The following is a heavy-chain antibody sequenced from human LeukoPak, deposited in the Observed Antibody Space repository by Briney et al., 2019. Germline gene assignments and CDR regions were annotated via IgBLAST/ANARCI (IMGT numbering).Heavy chain of an antibody. D-gene: IGHD2/OR15-2a*01. Sequence: ASVKVSCKASGGTFSSYGISWVRQAPGQGLEWMGWISAYNGNTNYAQKLQGRVTMTTDTSTSTAYMELRSLRSDDTAVYYCARGDGDASYGWTPIVRNYYYYYYGMDVWGQGTTVTVSS. CDR1: GGTFSSYG. J-gene: IGHJ6*02. CDR3: ARGDGDASYGWTPIVRNYYYYYYGMDV. V-gene: IGHV1-18*01. CDR2: ISAYNGNT.